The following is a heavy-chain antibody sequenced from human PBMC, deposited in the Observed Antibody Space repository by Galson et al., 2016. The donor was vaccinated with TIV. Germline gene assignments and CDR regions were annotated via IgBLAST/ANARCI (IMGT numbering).Heavy chain of an antibody. Sequence: QSGAEVKKPGESLKIPCKLSGYSFTSNWIAWVREMPGKGLEWMGIMYPADSDIRYSPSFQGQVTISADESISTAYLQWSSLKASDSAMYFCARAPGYSDYSYGYFDSWGQGTRVTVSS. V-gene: IGHV5-51*03. D-gene: IGHD5-12*01. J-gene: IGHJ4*02. CDR2: MYPADSDI. CDR1: GYSFTSNW. CDR3: ARAPGYSDYSYGYFDS.